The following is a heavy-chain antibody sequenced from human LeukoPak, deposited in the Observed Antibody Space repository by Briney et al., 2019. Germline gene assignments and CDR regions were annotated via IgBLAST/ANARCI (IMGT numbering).Heavy chain of an antibody. J-gene: IGHJ4*02. CDR2: ISSSSSYT. D-gene: IGHD2-2*01. Sequence: PGGSLRLSCAASGFTFSDYYMSWIRQAPGKGREWVSYISSSSSYTKYADSVKGRFTISRVNAKNSLYLQMNSLRAEDTAVYYCARAVVCSSTSCYGYFDYWGQGTLVTVSS. V-gene: IGHV3-11*05. CDR3: ARAVVCSSTSCYGYFDY. CDR1: GFTFSDYY.